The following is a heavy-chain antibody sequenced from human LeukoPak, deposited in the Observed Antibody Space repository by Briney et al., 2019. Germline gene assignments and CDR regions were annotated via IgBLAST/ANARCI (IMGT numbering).Heavy chain of an antibody. V-gene: IGHV4-4*07. Sequence: YPSETLSLTCTVSGGSISSYYWSWLRQPAGKGLEWIGRIYTSGSTNYNPSLKSRVTMSVDTSKNQFSLKLSSVTAADTAVYYCARDLDHYDFWSGYYRFDYWGQGTLVTVSS. J-gene: IGHJ4*02. CDR2: IYTSGST. D-gene: IGHD3-3*01. CDR1: GGSISSYY. CDR3: ARDLDHYDFWSGYYRFDY.